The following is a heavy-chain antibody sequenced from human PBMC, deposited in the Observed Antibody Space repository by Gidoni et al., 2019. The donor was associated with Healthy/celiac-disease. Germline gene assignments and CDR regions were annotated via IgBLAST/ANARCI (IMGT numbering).Heavy chain of an antibody. D-gene: IGHD1-1*01. V-gene: IGHV1-46*01. J-gene: IGHJ5*01. Sequence: QVQLVQSGAEVKKPGASVKVSCKASGYTFTSYYMHWVRQALGQGLEWMGIINTRGGSTSYAKKSQGRVTMTRDTSTSKVYMELISLRSEDTAVYYCARGVDTGGFDSWGQGTLVTVSS. CDR1: GYTFTSYY. CDR2: INTRGGST. CDR3: ARGVDTGGFDS.